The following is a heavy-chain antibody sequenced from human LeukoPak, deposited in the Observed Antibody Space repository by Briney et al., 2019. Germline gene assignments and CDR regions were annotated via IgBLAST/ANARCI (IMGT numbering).Heavy chain of an antibody. J-gene: IGHJ4*02. CDR3: AGRFSGHNGHNDY. CDR2: SRDKANGYTT. V-gene: IGHV3-72*01. D-gene: IGHD5-12*01. CDR1: GFSFSDYY. Sequence: PGGSLRLSCVASGFSFSDYYLDWFRQAQGKGLEWVGRSRDKANGYTTEYAASVRGRFTVSRDDSNNSLYLQMIGLKIEDSAVYLCAGRFSGHNGHNDYWGQGTLVTVSS.